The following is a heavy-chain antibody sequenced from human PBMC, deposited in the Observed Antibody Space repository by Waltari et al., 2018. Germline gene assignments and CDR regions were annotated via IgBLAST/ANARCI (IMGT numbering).Heavy chain of an antibody. CDR3: ARDLAPRAFDI. CDR2: ISSSSSYI. CDR1: GFTFSSYS. Sequence: EVQLVESGGGLVKPGGSLRLSCAASGFTFSSYSMNWVRQVPGKGLEWVSSISSSSSYIYYADSVKGRFTISRDNAKNSLYLQMNSLRAEDTAVYYCARDLAPRAFDIWGQGTMVTVSS. V-gene: IGHV3-21*01. J-gene: IGHJ3*02.